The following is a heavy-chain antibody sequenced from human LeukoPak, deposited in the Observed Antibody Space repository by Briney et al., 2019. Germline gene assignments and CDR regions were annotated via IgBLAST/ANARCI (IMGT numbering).Heavy chain of an antibody. J-gene: IGHJ4*02. CDR1: GFTFSSSD. Sequence: GGSLRLSCAASGFTFSSSDMHWVRQAPGKGLEWVANIKQDGSETYYVDSVKGRFTISRDNAKNSLYLQINSLRAEDTAVYYCARIVPGLGSRWDYFEYWGQGTLVTVSS. V-gene: IGHV3-7*01. D-gene: IGHD6-13*01. CDR2: IKQDGSET. CDR3: ARIVPGLGSRWDYFEY.